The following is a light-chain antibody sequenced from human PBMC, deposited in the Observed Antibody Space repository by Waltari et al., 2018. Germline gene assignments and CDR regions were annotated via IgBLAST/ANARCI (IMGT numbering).Light chain of an antibody. CDR3: AAWDDSLSALYV. J-gene: IGLJ1*01. CDR2: RNN. CDR1: SSNIGSNY. Sequence: QSVLTQPPSASGTPGQRVTISCSGSSSNIGSNYVYWYQQLPGTAPKHLIYRNNQRHSGVPGRFSGSKSGTSASLAISGLRSEDEADYYCAAWDDSLSALYVFGTGTKVTVL. V-gene: IGLV1-47*01.